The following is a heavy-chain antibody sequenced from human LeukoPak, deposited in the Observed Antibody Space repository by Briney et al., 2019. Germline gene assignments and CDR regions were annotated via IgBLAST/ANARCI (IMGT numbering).Heavy chain of an antibody. J-gene: IGHJ5*02. Sequence: ASVKVSCKASGHTFTKYYTHWVRQAPGQGLEWMGWIHPGSGDTNYAQKFQGRVTVTRDTSITTAYMELTSLGSDDTAVYYCASYASGYNWMKAWGQGTLVTVSS. CDR2: IHPGSGDT. D-gene: IGHD3-10*01. CDR1: GHTFTKYY. CDR3: ASYASGYNWMKA. V-gene: IGHV1-2*02.